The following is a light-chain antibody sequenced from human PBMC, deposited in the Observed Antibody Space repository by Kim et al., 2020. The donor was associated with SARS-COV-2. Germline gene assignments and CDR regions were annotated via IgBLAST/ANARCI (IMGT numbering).Light chain of an antibody. CDR1: ESVRYN. V-gene: IGKV3-15*01. CDR2: DAS. J-gene: IGKJ4*01. CDR3: QQYYSWPLS. Sequence: ERVVTQSPATLSVSPGERVTLSCRTSESVRYNLAWFQQQPGQAPRLLIHDASTRATGVPARFSGSGSGTEFTLSISSLQPEDLAVYYCQQYYSWPLSFGGGTKLEIK.